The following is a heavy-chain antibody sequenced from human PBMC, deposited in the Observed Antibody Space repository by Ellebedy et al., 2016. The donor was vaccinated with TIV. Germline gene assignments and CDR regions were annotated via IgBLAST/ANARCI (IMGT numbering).Heavy chain of an antibody. CDR1: GFTFSDYS. Sequence: PGGSLRLSCSASGFTFSDYSMNWVRQAPGKGLEWLSYISTRGVMFSTDSVKGRFTISRDNAKNSLYLQMNSLRAEDSDVYYCAKDMVFGDGKWEIDVWGQGTTVTVSS. CDR2: ISTRGVM. CDR3: AKDMVFGDGKWEIDV. V-gene: IGHV3-48*04. D-gene: IGHD1-26*01. J-gene: IGHJ6*02.